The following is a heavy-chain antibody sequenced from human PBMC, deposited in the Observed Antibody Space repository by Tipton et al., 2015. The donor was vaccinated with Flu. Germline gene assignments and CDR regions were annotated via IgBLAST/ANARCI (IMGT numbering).Heavy chain of an antibody. Sequence: TLSLTCTVSGGSMSNYYWSWIRQPAGKGLEWIGRLYNSGSPKYNPTLKSRVTISADTSKNQFSLSLSSVTAADTAVYHCASGRRWGSPFDYWGQGTLVTVSS. D-gene: IGHD2-21*01. CDR3: ASGRRWGSPFDY. CDR1: GGSMSNYY. CDR2: LYNSGSP. J-gene: IGHJ4*02. V-gene: IGHV4-4*07.